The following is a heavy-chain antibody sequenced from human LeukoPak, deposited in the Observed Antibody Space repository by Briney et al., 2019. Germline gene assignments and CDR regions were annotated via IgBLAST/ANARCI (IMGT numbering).Heavy chain of an antibody. CDR2: ISGSGGST. CDR1: GFTFSSYA. J-gene: IGHJ4*02. D-gene: IGHD5-18*01. CDR3: AKDRGYSYGSLDY. Sequence: GGSLRLPCAASGFTFSSYAMSWVRQAPGKGLEWVSAISGSGGSTYYADSVKGRFTISRDNSKNTLYLQMNSLRAEDTAVYYCAKDRGYSYGSLDYWGQGTLVTVSS. V-gene: IGHV3-23*01.